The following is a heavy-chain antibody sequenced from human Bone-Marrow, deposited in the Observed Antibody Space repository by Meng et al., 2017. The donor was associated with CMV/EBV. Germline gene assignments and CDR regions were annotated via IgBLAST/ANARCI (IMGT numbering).Heavy chain of an antibody. Sequence: GSLRLSCAASGFAFSSYWMSWVRQPPGKGLEWIGGISYGGSTYYNSSLKSRVTISVDMSKTQFNLKLSSVTAEDTAGYYCARRYCITTSCYILEWFDPWGQGTLVTVSS. CDR3: ARRYCITTSCYILEWFDP. V-gene: IGHV4-4*02. CDR2: ISYGGST. D-gene: IGHD2-2*02. J-gene: IGHJ5*02. CDR1: GFAFSSYW.